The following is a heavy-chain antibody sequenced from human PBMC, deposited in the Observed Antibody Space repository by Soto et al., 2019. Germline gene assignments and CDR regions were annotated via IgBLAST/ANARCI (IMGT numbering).Heavy chain of an antibody. Sequence: LSLTCTVPGGSISSYYWSWIRQPAGKGLEWVAVISYDGSEKYYVDSVKGRFPISKDNSKNTLYLQMNRLRPEDTAVYYCAKSPNFYCSSPNCYKYYFDHWGQGTRVTVSS. CDR3: AKSPNFYCSSPNCYKYYFDH. V-gene: IGHV3-30*18. D-gene: IGHD2-2*02. CDR2: ISYDGSEK. J-gene: IGHJ4*02. CDR1: GGSISSYY.